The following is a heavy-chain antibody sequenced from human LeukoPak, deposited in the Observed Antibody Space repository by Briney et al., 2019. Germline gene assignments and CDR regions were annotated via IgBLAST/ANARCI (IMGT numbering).Heavy chain of an antibody. CDR1: GYTFTGYY. CDR3: ARDRDLVWGLTGLGSHFDY. J-gene: IGHJ4*02. CDR2: INPNSGGT. V-gene: IGHV1-2*06. D-gene: IGHD3-9*01. Sequence: GASVKVSCKASGYTFTGYYMHWVRQAPGQGLEWMGRINPNSGGTNYAQKFQGRVTMTRDTSISTAYMELSRLRSDDTAVYYCARDRDLVWGLTGLGSHFDYWGQGTLVTVSS.